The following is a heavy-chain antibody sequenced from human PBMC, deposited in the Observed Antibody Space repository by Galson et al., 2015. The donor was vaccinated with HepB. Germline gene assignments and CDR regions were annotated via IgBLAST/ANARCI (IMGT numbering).Heavy chain of an antibody. V-gene: IGHV1-18*04. D-gene: IGHD3-16*01. CDR2: ISAYNGNT. CDR1: GYTFTSYG. J-gene: IGHJ5*02. CDR3: ARVTGDPGIDWFDP. Sequence: SVKVSCKASGYTFTSYGISWVRQAPGQGLEWMGWISAYNGNTNYAQKLRGRVTMTTDTSTSTAYMELRSLRSDDTAVYYCARVTGDPGIDWFDPWGQGTLVTVSS.